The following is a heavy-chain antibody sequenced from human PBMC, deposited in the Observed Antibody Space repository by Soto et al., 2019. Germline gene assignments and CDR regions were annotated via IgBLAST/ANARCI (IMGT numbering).Heavy chain of an antibody. CDR3: ARYCSGGSCYPNYYGMDV. Sequence: QVQLVQSGAEVKKPGASVKVSCKASGYTFTSYGISWVRQAPGQGLEWLRWISAYNGNTNYAQKLQGRVTMTTDTSTSTAYMELRSLRCDDTAVYYCARYCSGGSCYPNYYGMDVWGQGTTVTVSS. CDR1: GYTFTSYG. D-gene: IGHD2-15*01. J-gene: IGHJ6*02. CDR2: ISAYNGNT. V-gene: IGHV1-18*01.